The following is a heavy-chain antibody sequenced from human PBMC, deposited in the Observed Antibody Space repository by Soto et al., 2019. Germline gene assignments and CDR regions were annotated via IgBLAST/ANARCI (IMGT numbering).Heavy chain of an antibody. D-gene: IGHD3-3*02. CDR3: ARGVSRPLPIFDY. Sequence: SESLSLTCTVSGGSISSYYWSWIRQPPGKGLEWIGYIYYSGSTNYNPSLKSRVTISVDTPKNQFSLKLSSVTAADTAVYYCARGVSRPLPIFDYWGQGTLVNVSS. J-gene: IGHJ4*02. V-gene: IGHV4-59*01. CDR2: IYYSGST. CDR1: GGSISSYY.